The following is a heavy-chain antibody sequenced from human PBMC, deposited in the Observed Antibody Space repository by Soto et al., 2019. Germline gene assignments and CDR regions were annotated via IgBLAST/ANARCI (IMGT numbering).Heavy chain of an antibody. CDR2: IIPILGIA. J-gene: IGHJ3*02. CDR3: AAGGYSGYDQDDAFDI. CDR1: GGTFSSYT. Sequence: ASVKVSCKASGGTFSSYTISWVRQAPGQGLEWMGRIIPILGIANYAQKFQGRVTITADKSTSTAYMELSSLRSEDTAVYYCAAGGYSGYDQDDAFDIWGQGTMVTVSS. D-gene: IGHD5-12*01. V-gene: IGHV1-69*02.